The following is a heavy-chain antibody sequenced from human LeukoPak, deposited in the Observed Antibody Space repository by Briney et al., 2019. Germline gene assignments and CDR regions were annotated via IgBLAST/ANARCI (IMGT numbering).Heavy chain of an antibody. CDR2: IWYDGSNK. V-gene: IGHV3-33*01. CDR1: GFTFSTYG. J-gene: IGHJ4*02. D-gene: IGHD3-3*01. CDR3: ARGRGYPHPSQPYYFDY. Sequence: PGRSLRLSCAASGFTFSTYGMHWVRQAPGKGPEWVAVIWYDGSNKYYADSVKGRFTISRDNSKNTLHLQMNSLRAEDKAVYYCARGRGYPHPSQPYYFDYWGQGTLVTVSS.